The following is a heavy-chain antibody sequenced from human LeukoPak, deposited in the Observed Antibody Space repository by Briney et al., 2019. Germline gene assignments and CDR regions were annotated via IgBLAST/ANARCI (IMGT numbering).Heavy chain of an antibody. J-gene: IGHJ4*02. CDR1: GGTFSSYA. CDR3: ARDRMRYCSGGSCYSDY. Sequence: SVKVSCKASGGTFSSYAISWVRQAPGQGLEWMGRIIPIFGTANYAQKFQGRVTITTDESTSTAYMELSSLGSEDTAVYYCARDRMRYCSGGSCYSDYWGQGTLVTVSS. D-gene: IGHD2-15*01. CDR2: IIPIFGTA. V-gene: IGHV1-69*05.